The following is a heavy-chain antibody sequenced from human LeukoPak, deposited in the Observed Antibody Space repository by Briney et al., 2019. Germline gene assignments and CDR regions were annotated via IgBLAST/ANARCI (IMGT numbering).Heavy chain of an antibody. CDR3: ARVHPPDDAFDI. Sequence: GGALRPSFAAPGFPFSSYSMNWVRPAPGKGREWVSSISSSSSYIYYADSVKGRFTISRDNAKNSLYLQMNSLRAEDTAVYYCARVHPPDDAFDIWGQGTMVTVSS. CDR2: ISSSSSYI. J-gene: IGHJ3*02. CDR1: GFPFSSYS. V-gene: IGHV3-21*01.